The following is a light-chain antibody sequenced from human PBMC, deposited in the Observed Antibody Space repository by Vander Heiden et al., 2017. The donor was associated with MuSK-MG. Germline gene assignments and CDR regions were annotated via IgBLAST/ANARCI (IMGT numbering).Light chain of an antibody. CDR1: QSLVYSDGNTY. CDR2: KVS. J-gene: IGKJ2*01. CDR3: VQSTQWPPYT. Sequence: DVVLTQPPRSLPATLGQPASISCRSSQSLVYSDGNTYLNWFQQRPGQAPRRLIYKVSNRDSGVPDRFRGSGQGSDFTLKISSGEAEDVGVYYCVQSTQWPPYTFGQRTKLEIK. V-gene: IGKV2-30*01.